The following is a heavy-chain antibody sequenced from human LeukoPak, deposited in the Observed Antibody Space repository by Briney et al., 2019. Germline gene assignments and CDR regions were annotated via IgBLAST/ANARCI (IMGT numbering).Heavy chain of an antibody. V-gene: IGHV4-61*02. CDR1: GDSISSSSYY. D-gene: IGHD5-12*01. J-gene: IGHJ4*02. Sequence: SETLSLTCTVSGDSISSSSYYWSWIRQPAGKGLEWIGRSDTSGSTSYNPSLKSRVTISIDTSKNQFSLKLSSVTAADTAVYYCARDGYSGNDGLWGQGTLVTVSS. CDR3: ARDGYSGNDGL. CDR2: SDTSGST.